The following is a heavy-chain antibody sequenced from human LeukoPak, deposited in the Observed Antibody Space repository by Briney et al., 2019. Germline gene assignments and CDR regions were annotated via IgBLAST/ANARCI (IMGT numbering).Heavy chain of an antibody. J-gene: IGHJ5*02. CDR1: GDYISSNY. Sequence: SETLSLTCTVSGDYISSNYWTWLRQPAGKGLEWIGRIYTNGGTNYNPSLKSRVTMSLDTSKKQFALKLSSVIAADTAVYYCAREKPVPGSGDIVVVIPATWGQGTLVTVSS. CDR3: AREKPVPGSGDIVVVIPAT. CDR2: IYTNGGT. D-gene: IGHD2-15*01. V-gene: IGHV4-4*07.